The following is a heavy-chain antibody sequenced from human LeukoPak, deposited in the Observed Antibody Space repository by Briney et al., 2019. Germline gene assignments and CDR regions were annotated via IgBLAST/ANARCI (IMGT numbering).Heavy chain of an antibody. J-gene: IGHJ4*02. CDR2: IYYSGST. D-gene: IGHD3-9*01. CDR3: ARVKTYYDILTGHYSPYYFDY. V-gene: IGHV4-59*12. Sequence: PSETLSLTCTVSGGSISHYYWSWIRQPPGKGLEWIGYIYYSGSTNYNPSLKSRVTISVDTSKNQFSLKLSSVTAADTAVYYCARVKTYYDILTGHYSPYYFDYWGQGTLVTVSS. CDR1: GGSISHYY.